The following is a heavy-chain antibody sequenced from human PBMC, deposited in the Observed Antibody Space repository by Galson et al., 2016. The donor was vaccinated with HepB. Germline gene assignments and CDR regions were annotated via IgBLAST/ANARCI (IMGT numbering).Heavy chain of an antibody. CDR1: GFSFRSYW. Sequence: SLRLSCAASGFSFRSYWMHWVRQVPGKGLVWVSRISSDATDVIYADSVKGRFTVSRDNAKNTLFLEMSSLRAEYTAVYYCARDQTVAGPSCIDYWGQGTLVTVSS. D-gene: IGHD6-19*01. J-gene: IGHJ4*02. CDR2: ISSDATDV. CDR3: ARDQTVAGPSCIDY. V-gene: IGHV3-74*01.